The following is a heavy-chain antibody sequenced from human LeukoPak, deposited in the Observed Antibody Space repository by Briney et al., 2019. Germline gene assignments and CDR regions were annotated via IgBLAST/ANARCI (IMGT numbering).Heavy chain of an antibody. CDR3: AGSGYDWFDP. CDR1: GGSISSYY. J-gene: IGHJ5*02. V-gene: IGHV4-4*09. Sequence: PSETLSLTCTVSGGSISSYYWSWIRQPPGKGLEWIGYIYTSGSPNYNPSLKGRVTISVDTSKNQFSLRLSSVTAADTAVYYCAGSGYDWFDPWGQGTLVTVSS. CDR2: IYTSGSP. D-gene: IGHD5-12*01.